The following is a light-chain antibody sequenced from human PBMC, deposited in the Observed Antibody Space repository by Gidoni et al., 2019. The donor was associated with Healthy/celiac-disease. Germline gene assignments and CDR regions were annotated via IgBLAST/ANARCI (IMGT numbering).Light chain of an antibody. V-gene: IGLV7-46*01. CDR1: TGAVTSGHY. CDR2: DTS. Sequence: QAVVTQEPSLTVSPGGTVTLTGGSSTGAVTSGHYPYWFQQKPGQAPRTLIYDTSNKHSWTPARFSGSLLGGKAALTLSGAQPEDEAEYYCLLSYSGAPYVFGTGTKVTVL. CDR3: LLSYSGAPYV. J-gene: IGLJ1*01.